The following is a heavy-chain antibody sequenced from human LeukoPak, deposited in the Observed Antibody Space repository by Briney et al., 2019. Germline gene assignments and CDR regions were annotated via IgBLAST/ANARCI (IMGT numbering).Heavy chain of an antibody. Sequence: PSETLSLTCTVSGGSISSGGYYWSWIRQHSGKGLEWIGYIYYSGSTYYNPSLKSRVTISVDTSKNQFPLKLSSVTAADTAVYYCARALYSSSWLFDYWGQGTLVTVSS. J-gene: IGHJ4*02. D-gene: IGHD6-13*01. CDR1: GGSISSGGYY. V-gene: IGHV4-31*03. CDR2: IYYSGST. CDR3: ARALYSSSWLFDY.